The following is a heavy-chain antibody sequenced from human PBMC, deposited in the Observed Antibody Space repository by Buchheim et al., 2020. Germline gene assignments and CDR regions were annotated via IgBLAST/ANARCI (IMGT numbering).Heavy chain of an antibody. V-gene: IGHV4-30-4*01. CDR1: GASISSGDNY. Sequence: QVQLQESGPGLVKPSQTVSLTCTVAGASISSGDNYWSWIRQPPGKGLEWIGYFYYSDFTDYNSSLKSRVTISVDPSKKQFSLKLRSVTAADTAVYYCVRGIVMAPASLVFDYWGHGTL. J-gene: IGHJ4*03. D-gene: IGHD2-21*02. CDR2: FYYSDFT. CDR3: VRGIVMAPASLVFDY.